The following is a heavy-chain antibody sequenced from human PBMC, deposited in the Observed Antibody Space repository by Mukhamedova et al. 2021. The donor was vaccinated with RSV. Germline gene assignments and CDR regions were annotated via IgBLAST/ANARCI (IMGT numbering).Heavy chain of an antibody. Sequence: EWLALIYWDDDKRYSPSLKSRLTITKDTSKNQLVLTMTNMDPVDTATYYCAPTLLYFYWLLYLLWYYFDFFGPGTLVTVSS. CDR2: IYWDDDK. J-gene: IGHJ4*02. D-gene: IGHD3-9*01. V-gene: IGHV2-5*02. CDR3: APTLLYFYWLLYLLWYYFDF.